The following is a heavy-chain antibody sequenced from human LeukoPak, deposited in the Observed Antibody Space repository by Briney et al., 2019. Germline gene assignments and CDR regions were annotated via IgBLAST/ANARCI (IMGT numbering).Heavy chain of an antibody. CDR1: GFTFRSYA. J-gene: IGHJ4*02. CDR3: ATTGGDYGDFPFDY. CDR2: ISGSGGST. Sequence: GGSLRLSCAASGFTFRSYAMSWVRQAPGKGLEWVSAISGSGGSTYYADSVKGRFTISRDNSKNTLYLQMNSLRAEDTAVYYCATTGGDYGDFPFDYWGQGTLVTVSS. V-gene: IGHV3-23*01. D-gene: IGHD4-17*01.